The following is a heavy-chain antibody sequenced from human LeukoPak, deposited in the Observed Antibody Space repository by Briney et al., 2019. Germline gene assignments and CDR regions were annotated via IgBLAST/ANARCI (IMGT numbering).Heavy chain of an antibody. Sequence: PSETLSLTCTVSGGSISSSYYYWGWIRQPPGKGLEWIGSIYHSGSTYYNPSLKSRVTISVDRSKNQFSLKLSSVIAADTAVYYCARVYAVIGAFDIWGQGTMVTVSS. CDR1: GGSISSSYYY. CDR3: ARVYAVIGAFDI. D-gene: IGHD2-21*01. CDR2: IYHSGST. J-gene: IGHJ3*02. V-gene: IGHV4-39*07.